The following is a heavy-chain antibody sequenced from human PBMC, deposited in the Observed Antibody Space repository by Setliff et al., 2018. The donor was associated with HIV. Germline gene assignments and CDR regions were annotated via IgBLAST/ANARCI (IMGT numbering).Heavy chain of an antibody. CDR2: IDPSDSNT. CDR3: ARDQWGYSYGYYYYYYMDV. D-gene: IGHD5-18*01. Sequence: GESLKISCKGSGYSFTSNWISWVRQMAGKGLEWMGKIDPSDSNTNYSPSFQGHVTISVDRSISTAYLQWSSLRAEDTAVYYCARDQWGYSYGYYYYYYMDVWGKGITVTVSS. V-gene: IGHV5-10-1*01. CDR1: GYSFTSNW. J-gene: IGHJ6*03.